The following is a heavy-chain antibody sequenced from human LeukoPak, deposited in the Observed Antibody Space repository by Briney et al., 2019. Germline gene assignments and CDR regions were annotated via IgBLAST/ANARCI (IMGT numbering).Heavy chain of an antibody. CDR3: ARCGYSDAFDI. D-gene: IGHD5-12*01. CDR1: GGSISSGGYS. J-gene: IGHJ3*02. V-gene: IGHV4-30-2*01. Sequence: SQTLSLTCAVSGGSISSGGYSWSWIRQPPGKGLEWIGYIYHSGSTYYNPSLKSRVTISVDTSKNQFSLKLSSVTAADTAVYYCARCGYSDAFDIWGQGTMVTVSS. CDR2: IYHSGST.